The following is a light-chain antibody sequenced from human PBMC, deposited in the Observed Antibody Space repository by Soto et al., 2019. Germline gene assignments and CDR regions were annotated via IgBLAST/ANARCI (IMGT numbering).Light chain of an antibody. CDR3: QQYIVYPYT. J-gene: IGKJ2*01. CDR1: QNVNGW. Sequence: DIQMTQSPSTLSASLGDRVNITCRASQNVNGWLAWYQQKPGKAPKFLIYEASTLGSGVPSRFSGGRSGTDFTLTIDSLQPDDFATYYCQQYIVYPYTFGQGTKLEIK. V-gene: IGKV1-5*03. CDR2: EAS.